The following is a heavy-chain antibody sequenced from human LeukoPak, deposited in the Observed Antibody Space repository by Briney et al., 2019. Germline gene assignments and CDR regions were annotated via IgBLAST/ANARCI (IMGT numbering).Heavy chain of an antibody. V-gene: IGHV4-4*07. CDR1: GGSINNYY. CDR3: ARGRYCSADICSGGDAFDI. CDR2: IYTRGST. D-gene: IGHD2-15*01. Sequence: SETLSLTCTVSGGSINNYYRSWIRQPAGKGLEWIGRIYTRGSTNYNPSLKSRVTMSVDTSNNQFSLQLSSVTAADTAVYYCARGRYCSADICSGGDAFDIWGQGTMVSVSS. J-gene: IGHJ3*02.